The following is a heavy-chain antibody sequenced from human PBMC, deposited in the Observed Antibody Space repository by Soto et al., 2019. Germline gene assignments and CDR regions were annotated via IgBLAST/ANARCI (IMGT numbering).Heavy chain of an antibody. CDR3: AKCHVAGYYYDSSGYLTLHHPDY. Sequence: PGGSLRLSCAASGFTFSSYGMHWVRQAPGKGLEWVAVISYDGSNKYYADSVKGRFTISRDNSKNTLYLQMNSLRAEDTAVYYCAKCHVAGYYYDSSGYLTLHHPDYWGQGTLVTVSS. V-gene: IGHV3-30*18. D-gene: IGHD3-22*01. J-gene: IGHJ4*02. CDR2: ISYDGSNK. CDR1: GFTFSSYG.